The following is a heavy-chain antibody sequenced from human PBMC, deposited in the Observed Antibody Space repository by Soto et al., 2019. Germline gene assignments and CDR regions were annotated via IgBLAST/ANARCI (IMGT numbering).Heavy chain of an antibody. J-gene: IGHJ4*02. CDR2: ISSSSSYI. CDR3: ASLTTQQLGPHFDY. CDR1: GFTFSSYS. D-gene: IGHD6-13*01. Sequence: EVQLVESGGGLVKPGGSLRLSCAASGFTFSSYSMNWVRQAPGKGLEWVSSISSSSSYIYYADSVKGRFTISRDNAKNSLYLQMNSLRAEDTTVHYCASLTTQQLGPHFDYWGQGTLVTVYS. V-gene: IGHV3-21*01.